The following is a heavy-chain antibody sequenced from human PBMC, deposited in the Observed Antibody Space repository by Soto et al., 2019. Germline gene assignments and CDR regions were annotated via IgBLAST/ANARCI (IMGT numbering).Heavy chain of an antibody. CDR3: AKVQSSGWYGSPIDV. CDR2: ISWDGGST. J-gene: IGHJ6*02. CDR1: GFTFDDYT. V-gene: IGHV3-43*01. D-gene: IGHD6-19*01. Sequence: PGGSLRLSCAASGFTFDDYTMHWVRQAPGKGLEWVSLISWDGGSTYYADSVKGRFTISRDNSKNSLYLQMNSLRTEDTALYYCAKVQSSGWYGSPIDVWGQGTTVTVSS.